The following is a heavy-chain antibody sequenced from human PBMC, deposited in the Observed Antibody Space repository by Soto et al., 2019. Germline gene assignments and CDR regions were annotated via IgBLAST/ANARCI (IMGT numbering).Heavy chain of an antibody. CDR3: ARENRYFFYGMDV. CDR1: GGTFSSYA. V-gene: IGHV1-69*01. CDR2: IIPIFGTA. J-gene: IGHJ6*02. Sequence: QEQLVQSGAEVKKPGSSVKVSCKSSGGTFSSYAINWVRQAPGQGIEWMGGIIPIFGTANYAQNFQDRVTITADVSTNTAYMELSSLRSADTAMYYCARENRYFFYGMDVWGQGTTVTVSS.